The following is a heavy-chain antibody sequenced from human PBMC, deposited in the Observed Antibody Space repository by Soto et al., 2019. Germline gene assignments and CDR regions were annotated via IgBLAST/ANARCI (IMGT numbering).Heavy chain of an antibody. V-gene: IGHV1-46*01. CDR1: GYTFTSYY. D-gene: IGHD5-12*01. J-gene: IGHJ6*02. CDR2: INPSGGST. CDR3: ARVMLDSGYDSYNMDV. Sequence: ASVKVSCKASGYTFTSYYMHWVRQAPGQGLEWMGIINPSGGSTSYAQKFQGRVTMTRDTSTSTVYMELSSLRSEDTAVYYCARVMLDSGYDSYNMDVWGQGTTVTVSS.